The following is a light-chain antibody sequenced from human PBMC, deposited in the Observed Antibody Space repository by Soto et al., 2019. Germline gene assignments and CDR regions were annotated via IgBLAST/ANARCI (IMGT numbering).Light chain of an antibody. V-gene: IGLV4-69*01. CDR3: QTWGTGIQV. CDR2: LNSDGSH. CDR1: SGHSNYA. J-gene: IGLJ2*01. Sequence: QPVLTQSPSASASLGAPVKLTCTLSSGHSNYAIAWHQLQPEKGPRYLMKLNSDGSHIKGDGIPDRFSGSSSGAERYLTISSLQSEDEADYYCQTWGTGIQVFGGGTKLTVL.